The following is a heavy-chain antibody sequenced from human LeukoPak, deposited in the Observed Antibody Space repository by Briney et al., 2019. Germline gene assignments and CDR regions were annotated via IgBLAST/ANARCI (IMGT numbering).Heavy chain of an antibody. V-gene: IGHV3-33*06. CDR3: AKDEGRLITNWYRQY. CDR1: GFTFSSYG. Sequence: SGRSLRLSCAASGFTFSSYGMHWVRQAPVKGLEWVAVIWYDGSNKYYADSVKGRLTISRDNSKNTLYLQMNSLRAEDTAMYYCAKDEGRLITNWYRQYWGQGTPVTVSS. J-gene: IGHJ4*02. CDR2: IWYDGSNK. D-gene: IGHD1/OR15-1a*01.